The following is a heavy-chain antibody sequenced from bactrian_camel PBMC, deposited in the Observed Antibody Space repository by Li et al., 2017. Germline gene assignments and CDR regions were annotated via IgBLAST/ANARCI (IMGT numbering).Heavy chain of an antibody. J-gene: IGHJ6*01. D-gene: IGHD5*01. CDR3: AADGYGGWACLINKPDFDY. CDR2: VDSNGVA. CDR1: GYTYRTYC. Sequence: HVQLVESGGGSVQAGGSLRLSCAASGYTYRTYCMAWFRQAPGSQRETVATVDSNGVAKVAGSVKGRFTLSKDNAKNTVYLQMNSLKPEDTAMYYCAADGYGGWACLINKPDFDYWGQGTQVTVS. V-gene: IGHV3S53*01.